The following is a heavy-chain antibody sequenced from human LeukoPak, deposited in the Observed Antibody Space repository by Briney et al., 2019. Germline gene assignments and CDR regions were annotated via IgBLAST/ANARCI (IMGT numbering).Heavy chain of an antibody. D-gene: IGHD3-10*01. CDR1: GGSFSGYY. J-gene: IGHJ6*02. CDR3: ARGGYYGSGSYYTSGYGMDV. V-gene: IGHV4-34*01. CDR2: INHSGST. Sequence: SETLSLTCAVYGGSFSGYYWSWIRQPPGKGLEWIGEINHSGSTNYNPSLKSRVTISVDMSKNQFSLKLSSVTAADTAVYYCARGGYYGSGSYYTSGYGMDVWGQGTTVTVSS.